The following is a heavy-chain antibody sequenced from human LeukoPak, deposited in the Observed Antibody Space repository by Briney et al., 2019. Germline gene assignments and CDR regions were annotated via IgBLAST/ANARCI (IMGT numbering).Heavy chain of an antibody. V-gene: IGHV5-51*01. CDR3: ARHPPEDTAMATADY. CDR1: GYSFTSYW. CDR2: IYPGDSDT. J-gene: IGHJ4*02. D-gene: IGHD5-18*01. Sequence: GESLNISCKGSGYSFTSYWIGCVRQLPGKVLEWMVIIYPGDSDTRYSPSFQGQVTISADKSISTAYLQWSSLKASDTAMYYCARHPPEDTAMATADYWGQGTLVTVSS.